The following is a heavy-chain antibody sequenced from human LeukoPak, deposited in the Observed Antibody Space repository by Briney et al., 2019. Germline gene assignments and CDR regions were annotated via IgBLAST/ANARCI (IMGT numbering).Heavy chain of an antibody. CDR1: GFTFSSYW. J-gene: IGHJ5*02. CDR2: IKQDGSEK. V-gene: IGHV3-7*01. CDR3: ARPVAAAVSVWFDP. Sequence: GGSLRLSCAASGFTFSSYWMSWVRQAPGKGLEWVANIKQDGSEKYYVDSVKGRFTISRDNAKNTLYLQMNSLRAEDTAVYYCARPVAAAVSVWFDPWGQGTLVTVSS. D-gene: IGHD6-13*01.